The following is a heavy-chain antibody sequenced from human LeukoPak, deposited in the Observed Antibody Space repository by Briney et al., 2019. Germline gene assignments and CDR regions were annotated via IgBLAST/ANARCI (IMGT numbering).Heavy chain of an antibody. D-gene: IGHD2-15*01. CDR3: ARGPPPLGYCSGSSCYSMRNWFDP. V-gene: IGHV4-34*01. CDR2: INHSGST. Sequence: PSETLSLTCAVYGGSFSGYYWSWIRQPPGKGLEWIGEINHSGSTNYNPSLKSRVTISVDTSKNQFSLKLSSVTAADTAVYYCARGPPPLGYCSGSSCYSMRNWFDPWGQGTLVTVSS. J-gene: IGHJ5*02. CDR1: GGSFSGYY.